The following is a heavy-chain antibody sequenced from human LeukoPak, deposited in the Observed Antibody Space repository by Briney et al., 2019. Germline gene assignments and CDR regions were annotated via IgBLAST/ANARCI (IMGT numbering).Heavy chain of an antibody. D-gene: IGHD5-24*01. CDR3: AKRPRWLQFHY. CDR2: ISGRGDNT. J-gene: IGHJ4*02. Sequence: GKSLRLSCAASGFTFSSYAMSWVRQAPWKGLEWVSGISGRGDNTSYADSVKGRFTISRDNSKNTLYLQMNSLRAEDTAVYYCAKRPRWLQFHYWGQGTLVTVSS. CDR1: GFTFSSYA. V-gene: IGHV3-23*01.